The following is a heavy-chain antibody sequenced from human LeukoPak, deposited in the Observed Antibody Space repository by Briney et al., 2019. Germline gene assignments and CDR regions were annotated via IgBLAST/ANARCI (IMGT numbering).Heavy chain of an antibody. CDR3: ARQPYDILTGYPRDLDY. CDR1: GVSISSGGYY. J-gene: IGHJ4*02. V-gene: IGHV4-39*01. D-gene: IGHD3-9*01. CDR2: IYYSGST. Sequence: PSETLSLTCTVSGVSISSGGYYWGWIRQPPGKGLEWIGSIYYSGSTYYNPFLKSRVTISVDTSKNQFSLKLSSVTAADTAVYYCARQPYDILTGYPRDLDYWGQGTLVTVSS.